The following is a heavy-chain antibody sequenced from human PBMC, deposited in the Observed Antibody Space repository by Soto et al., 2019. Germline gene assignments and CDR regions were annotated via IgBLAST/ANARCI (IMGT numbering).Heavy chain of an antibody. CDR3: AGGLYSGSYTVYSYYGLDA. CDR2: IIPIFGTT. V-gene: IGHV1-69*12. CDR1: GGTFNSYA. J-gene: IGHJ6*02. Sequence: QVQLVQSGAEVKKSGSSVKVSCKASGGTFNSYAISWVRQAPGQGLEWMGGIIPIFGTTNYAQKFQGRVTLTADASTSTAYMELSSLRSEDTAVYYCAGGLYSGSYTVYSYYGLDAWGQGTTVTVSS. D-gene: IGHD1-26*01.